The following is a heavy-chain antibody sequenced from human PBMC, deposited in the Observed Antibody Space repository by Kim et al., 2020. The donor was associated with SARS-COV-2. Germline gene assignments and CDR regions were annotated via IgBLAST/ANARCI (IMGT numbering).Heavy chain of an antibody. CDR3: MKGGWGWIWDH. V-gene: IGHV3-23*01. J-gene: IGHJ4*02. CDR1: GFTFTGYA. Sequence: GGSLRLSCTTSGFTFTGYAMSWVRQAPGKGLEWVSSIDGSDGTTYYVDSVKGRFTISRANSKNTLYLQMNSLRADDTAAYYCMKGGWGWIWDHWGQGT. CDR2: IDGSDGTT. D-gene: IGHD2-2*03.